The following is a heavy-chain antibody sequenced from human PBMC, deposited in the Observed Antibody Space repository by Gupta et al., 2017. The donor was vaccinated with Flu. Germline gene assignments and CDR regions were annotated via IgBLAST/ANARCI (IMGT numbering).Heavy chain of an antibody. CDR2: INPNSGGT. J-gene: IGHJ5*02. CDR3: ARPYCSSTSCYTGEFWFDP. CDR1: GYTFTGYY. D-gene: IGHD2-2*02. V-gene: IGHV1-2*02. Sequence: QVQLVQSGAEVKKPGASVKVSCKASGYTFTGYYMHLVRQAPGHGLEWRGWINPNSGGTNYAQKFQGRVTMTRDTSISTAYMELSRLRSDDTAVYYCARPYCSSTSCYTGEFWFDPWGQGTLVTVSS.